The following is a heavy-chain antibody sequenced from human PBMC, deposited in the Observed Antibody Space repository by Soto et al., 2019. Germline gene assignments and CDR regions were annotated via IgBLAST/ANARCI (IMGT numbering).Heavy chain of an antibody. V-gene: IGHV4-34*01. CDR2: VNHSGST. J-gene: IGHJ6*02. CDR1: GGSFSGYY. D-gene: IGHD3-10*01. Sequence: QVQLQQWGAGLLKPSETLSLTCGVYGGSFSGYYWSWIRQPPGKELEWIGEVNHSGSTNYNPSLKSRVTISVDTSKNQFSLKLSSVTAADTARYYCARKYLPYYGSGSPYGMDVWGQGTTVTVS. CDR3: ARKYLPYYGSGSPYGMDV.